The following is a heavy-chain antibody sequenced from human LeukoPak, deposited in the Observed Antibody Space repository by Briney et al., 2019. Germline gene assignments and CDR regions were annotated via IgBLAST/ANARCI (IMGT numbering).Heavy chain of an antibody. CDR1: GFTFRGYA. CDR2: TSTDGTIQ. J-gene: IGHJ4*02. D-gene: IGHD3-3*01. V-gene: IGHV3-30-3*01. CDR3: ARHRGPRLEWGYFDY. Sequence: TGGSLRLSCAASGFTFRGYAMHWVRLAPGKGLEWVAVTSTDGTIQWHADSVKGRFSLSRDNSKNTLYLQLNSLRDDDTAVYHCARHRGPRLEWGYFDYWGQGTLVSVSS.